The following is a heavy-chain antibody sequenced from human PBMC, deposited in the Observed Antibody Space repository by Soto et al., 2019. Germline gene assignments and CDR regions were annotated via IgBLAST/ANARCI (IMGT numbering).Heavy chain of an antibody. CDR1: GFALSSCY. D-gene: IGHD1-1*01. CDR2: TYTGGST. V-gene: IGHV3-53*02. CDR3: ARDPPTTSDYAMDV. J-gene: IGHJ6*02. Sequence: EVQLVETGGGLIQSGGSLRLCCAASGFALSSCYMMWVRQAPGKGLECVSVTYTGGSTDYADSVKGRFTISRDDSTNTLYLQMNSLRAEDTAVYYCARDPPTTSDYAMDVWGQGTTVIVSS.